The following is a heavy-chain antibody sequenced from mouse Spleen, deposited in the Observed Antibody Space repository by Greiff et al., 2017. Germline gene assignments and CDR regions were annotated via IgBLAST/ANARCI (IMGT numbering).Heavy chain of an antibody. J-gene: IGHJ3*01. V-gene: IGHV1-69*01. D-gene: IGHD4-1*01. CDR3: ARSDWSFAY. CDR2: IDPSDSYT. Sequence: QVQLQQPGAELVMPGDSVTLSCTATGYTFTSYWMHWVKQRPGQGLEWIGEIDPSDSYTNYNPKFKGKATLTVDKSSRTAYIQISSLTSEDSAVYYYARSDWSFAYWGQGTLVTVSA. CDR1: GYTFTSYW.